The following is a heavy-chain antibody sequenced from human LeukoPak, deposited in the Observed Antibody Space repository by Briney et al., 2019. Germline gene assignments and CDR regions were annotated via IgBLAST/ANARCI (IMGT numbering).Heavy chain of an antibody. CDR3: ARGRVLWFGESLDY. CDR1: GRSFSGYY. CDR2: INHSGST. J-gene: IGHJ4*02. V-gene: IGHV4-34*01. Sequence: SETLSLTCAVYGRSFSGYYWSWIRQPPGKGLEWIGEINHSGSTNYNPSLKSRVTISVDTSKNQFSLKLSSVTAADTAVYYCARGRVLWFGESLDYWGQGTLVTVSS. D-gene: IGHD3-10*01.